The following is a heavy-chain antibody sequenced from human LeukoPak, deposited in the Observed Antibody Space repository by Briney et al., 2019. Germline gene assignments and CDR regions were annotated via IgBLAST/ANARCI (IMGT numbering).Heavy chain of an antibody. D-gene: IGHD3-10*01. CDR1: GFTVSGSY. CDR3: AKVFGSYYFDY. V-gene: IGHV3-53*01. Sequence: GGSLRLSCAASGFTVSGSYMSWVRQAPGKGLEWVSVIYSGGNTYYADSVKGRFTISSDNSKNTLYLQMNSLRAEDTAVYYCAKVFGSYYFDYWGQGTLVTVSS. J-gene: IGHJ4*02. CDR2: IYSGGNT.